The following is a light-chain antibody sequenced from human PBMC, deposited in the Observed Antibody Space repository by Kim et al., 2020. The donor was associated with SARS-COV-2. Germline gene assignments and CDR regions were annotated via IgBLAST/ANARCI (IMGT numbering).Light chain of an antibody. J-gene: IGLJ3*02. CDR2: EDN. CDR3: QSYDSKIGV. CDR1: RGSIASSY. V-gene: IGLV6-57*01. Sequence: GKPLASAGTQSRGSIASSYVHWYQQHPGGSPTTVIYEDNERPSGVPDRSSGSIDSSSNSASLTISGLKAVDEADDYCQSYDSKIGVFGGGTQLTVL.